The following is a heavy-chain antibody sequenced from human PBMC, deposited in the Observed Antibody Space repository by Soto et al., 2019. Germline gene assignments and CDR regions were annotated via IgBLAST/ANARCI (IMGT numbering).Heavy chain of an antibody. V-gene: IGHV5-10-1*01. J-gene: IGHJ6*02. D-gene: IGHD2-2*01. CDR2: IDPSDSYT. CDR3: ARQVGYGMDV. CDR1: GYGFTSYW. Sequence: GEALKISCRGSGYGFTSYWFSWVRQMPGKGLEWMGRIDPSDSYTNYSPSFQGHVTISADKSISTAYLQWSSLKASDTAMYYCARQVGYGMDVWGQGTTVPVSS.